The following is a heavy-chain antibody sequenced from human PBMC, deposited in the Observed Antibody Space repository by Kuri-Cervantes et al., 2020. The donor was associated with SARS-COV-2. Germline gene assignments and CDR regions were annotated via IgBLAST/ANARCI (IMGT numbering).Heavy chain of an antibody. Sequence: ESLKISCAASGFTFDDYGMSWVRQAPGKGLEWVSGINWNGGSTGYADSVKGRFTISRDNSKNTLYLQMDSLRVEDSAVYYCAKWHYSMDVWGQGTTVTVSS. D-gene: IGHD2-8*01. CDR3: AKWHYSMDV. CDR2: INWNGGST. CDR1: GFTFDDYG. J-gene: IGHJ6*02. V-gene: IGHV3-20*04.